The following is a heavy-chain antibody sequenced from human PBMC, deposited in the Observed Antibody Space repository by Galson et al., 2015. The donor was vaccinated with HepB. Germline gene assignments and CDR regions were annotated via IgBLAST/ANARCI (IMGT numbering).Heavy chain of an antibody. CDR2: ISSSSTTI. CDR1: GFSFRTYS. CDR3: ARDLGYCSGGSCLPLDY. Sequence: SLRLSCAASGFSFRTYSMNWVRQAPGKGLEWVSYISSSSTTIHYADSVKGRFTISRDNAKNSLYLEMNSLRAEDTAVYYCARDLGYCSGGSCLPLDYWGQGTLVSVSP. V-gene: IGHV3-48*01. D-gene: IGHD2-15*01. J-gene: IGHJ4*02.